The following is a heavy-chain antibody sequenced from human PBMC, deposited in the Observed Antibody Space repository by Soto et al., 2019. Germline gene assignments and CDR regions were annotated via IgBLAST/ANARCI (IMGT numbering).Heavy chain of an antibody. CDR1: GFTFSSHA. D-gene: IGHD6-19*01. CDR3: AKDREQWLVGEVFDY. Sequence: GGSLRLSCAASGFTFSSHAMTWVRQAPGMGLEWVSVISASGSSTYYADSVKGRFTISRDNSKHTLYLQMNSLRAEDTAVYYCAKDREQWLVGEVFDYWGQGTLVTVSS. J-gene: IGHJ4*02. V-gene: IGHV3-23*01. CDR2: ISASGSST.